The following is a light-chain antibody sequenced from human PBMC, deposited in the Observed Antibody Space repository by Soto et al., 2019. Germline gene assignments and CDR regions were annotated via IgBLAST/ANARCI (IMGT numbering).Light chain of an antibody. J-gene: IGKJ1*01. CDR1: QSVSTN. Sequence: VMTQSPGTLSVSPGETATLSCGTSQSVSTNLAWYQQKPGQPPRLLIYDASTRATGIPARFSGSGSGTEFTLTISSLQSEDFAVYYCQQYNNWPPTFGQGTKVDIK. CDR3: QQYNNWPPT. CDR2: DAS. V-gene: IGKV3D-15*01.